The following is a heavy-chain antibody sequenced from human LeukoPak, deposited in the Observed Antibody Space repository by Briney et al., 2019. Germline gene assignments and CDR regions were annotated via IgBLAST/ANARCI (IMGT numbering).Heavy chain of an antibody. J-gene: IGHJ6*02. CDR3: AREGRDYDFWSGYPSPYYYGMDV. V-gene: IGHV4-31*03. CDR1: GGSISSGGYY. Sequence: SETLSLTCTVSGGSISSGGYYWSWIRQHPGKGLEWIGYIYYSGSTYYNPSLKSRVTISVDTSKNQFSLKLSSVTAADTAVYYCAREGRDYDFWSGYPSPYYYGMDVWGQGTTVTVSS. D-gene: IGHD3-3*01. CDR2: IYYSGST.